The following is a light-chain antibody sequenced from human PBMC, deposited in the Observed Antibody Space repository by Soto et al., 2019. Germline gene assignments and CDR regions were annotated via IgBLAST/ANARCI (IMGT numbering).Light chain of an antibody. CDR1: QSLLHSNGYDS. V-gene: IGKV2-28*01. CDR2: LGS. J-gene: IGKJ1*01. CDR3: MQALQSPPT. Sequence: EIVMTQSPLSLPVTPGEPASISCRSSQSLLHSNGYDSLDWYPQKPGQSPQLLIYLGSNRASGVXAXXSGSGSGTDFTLKISRVEADDVGVYYCMQALQSPPTFGQGTKVEIK.